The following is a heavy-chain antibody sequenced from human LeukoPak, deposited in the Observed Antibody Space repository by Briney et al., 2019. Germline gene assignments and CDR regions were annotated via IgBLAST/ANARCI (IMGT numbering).Heavy chain of an antibody. CDR1: GFTFSTYN. CDR3: ARHASGFTSRTDS. CDR2: ISGSSSYI. V-gene: IGHV3-21*01. Sequence: GGSLRLSCAASGFTFSTYNMNWVRQAPGKGLEWVSSISGSSSYIYYADSVKGRFTISRDNAKNSLYLHMNSLRADDTAVYYCARHASGFTSRTDSWGQGTLVTVSS. D-gene: IGHD1-1*01. J-gene: IGHJ4*02.